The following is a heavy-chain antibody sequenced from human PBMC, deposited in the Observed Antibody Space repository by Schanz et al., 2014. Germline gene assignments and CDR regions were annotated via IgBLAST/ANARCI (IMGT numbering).Heavy chain of an antibody. CDR2: ISGSGVTI. CDR3: ARFLARYQYYGVDV. V-gene: IGHV3-23*01. Sequence: EVQLLESGGGLVQPGESLRLSCAASGFSFSSYTMSWVRQAPGKGLQWVSVISGSGVTIYYADSVKGRFSISRDNGETSVYLQINSLRVEDTAVYYCARFLARYQYYGVDVWGQGTTVIVSS. J-gene: IGHJ6*02. CDR1: GFSFSSYT. D-gene: IGHD3-3*01.